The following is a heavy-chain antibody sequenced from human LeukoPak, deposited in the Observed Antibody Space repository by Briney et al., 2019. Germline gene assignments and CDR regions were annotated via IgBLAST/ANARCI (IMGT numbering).Heavy chain of an antibody. Sequence: SETLSLTCTASGGSMSSNYWSWIRQPAGEGLEWIGRMHTSGNTNYNPSLKSRVTMSLDTSKNQVSLKLSSMTAADTAVYYCARFHVHGYNSGLDLWGRGTLVTVSS. J-gene: IGHJ2*01. V-gene: IGHV4-4*07. CDR3: ARFHVHGYNSGLDL. CDR1: GGSMSSNY. CDR2: MHTSGNT. D-gene: IGHD5-18*01.